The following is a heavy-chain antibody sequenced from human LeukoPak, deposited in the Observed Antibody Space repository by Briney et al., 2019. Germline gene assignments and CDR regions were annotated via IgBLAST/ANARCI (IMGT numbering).Heavy chain of an antibody. Sequence: PGGSLRLSCAASGFTFSSYWMHWVRQAPGKGLVWVSRISTDGSSTSYADSVKGRFTISRDNAKNTLYLQMNSLRAEDTAVYYCANRFLEWPNFDYWGQGTLVTVSS. CDR2: ISTDGSST. CDR1: GFTFSSYW. J-gene: IGHJ4*02. CDR3: ANRFLEWPNFDY. D-gene: IGHD3-3*01. V-gene: IGHV3-74*01.